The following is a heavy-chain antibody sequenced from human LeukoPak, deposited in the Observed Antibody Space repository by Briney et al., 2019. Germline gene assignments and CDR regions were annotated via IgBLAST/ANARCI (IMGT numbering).Heavy chain of an antibody. Sequence: TSETLSLTCTVSGGSISSYYWSWIRQPPGKGLEWIGYIYYSGSTNYNPSLKSRVTISVDTSKNQFSLKLSSVTAADTAVYYCARDIGDYFDYWGQGTLVTVSS. CDR3: ARDIGDYFDY. CDR1: GGSISSYY. D-gene: IGHD3-10*01. CDR2: IYYSGST. V-gene: IGHV4-59*01. J-gene: IGHJ4*02.